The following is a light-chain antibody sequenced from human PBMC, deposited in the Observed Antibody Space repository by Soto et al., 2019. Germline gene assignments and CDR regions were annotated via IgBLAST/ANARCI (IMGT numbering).Light chain of an antibody. Sequence: MQISQSPSTLSASVGDRVSIACRASQSVSTWLAWYQQKPGKAPKLLIYKASTLESGVPSRFSGSGSGTEFTLTISGLQPDDFATYFCQHYESYPPTFGGGTKVDIK. CDR1: QSVSTW. V-gene: IGKV1-5*03. J-gene: IGKJ4*01. CDR3: QHYESYPPT. CDR2: KAS.